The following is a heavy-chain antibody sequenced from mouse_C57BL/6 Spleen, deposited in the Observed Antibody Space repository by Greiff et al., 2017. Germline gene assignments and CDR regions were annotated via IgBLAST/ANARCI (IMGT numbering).Heavy chain of an antibody. CDR2: ILPGRGST. Sequence: QVQLQQSGAELMKPGASVKLSCKATGYTFTGYWIEWVKQRHENGLEWIGVILPGRGSTNYNEKFKGKATFTADTSSNTAYMQLSILTNEDSAIYYSARGGRGDYFDYWGQGTTLTVSS. CDR3: ARGGRGDYFDY. CDR1: GYTFTGYW. J-gene: IGHJ2*01. V-gene: IGHV1-9*01.